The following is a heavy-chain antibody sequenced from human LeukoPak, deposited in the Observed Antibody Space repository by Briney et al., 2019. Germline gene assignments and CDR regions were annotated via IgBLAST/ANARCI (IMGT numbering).Heavy chain of an antibody. CDR1: GASISSYY. V-gene: IGHV4-59*01. Sequence: SETLSLTCTVSGASISSYYWNWIRQPPGKELEWIGYIYYCGSTNYNPSLKSRVTISVDTSKNQFSLKLSSVTAADTAMYYCAGDQFLGAARRPYYYYGMDVWGQGTTVTVSS. D-gene: IGHD6-6*01. CDR2: IYYCGST. J-gene: IGHJ6*02. CDR3: AGDQFLGAARRPYYYYGMDV.